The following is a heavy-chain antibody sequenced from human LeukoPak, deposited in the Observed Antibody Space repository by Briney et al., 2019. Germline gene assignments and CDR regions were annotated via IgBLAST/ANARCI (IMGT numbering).Heavy chain of an antibody. V-gene: IGHV4-31*03. CDR2: IYYSGST. Sequence: SETLSLTCTVSGGFINSGGYYWSWIRQHPGKGLEWIGYIYYSGSTYYNPSLKSRVTISVDTSKNQFSPKLSSVTAADTAVYYCATRGYSYPYSGTYPRAYYFDYWGQGTLVTVSS. J-gene: IGHJ4*02. CDR3: ATRGYSYPYSGTYPRAYYFDY. D-gene: IGHD5-18*01. CDR1: GGFINSGGYY.